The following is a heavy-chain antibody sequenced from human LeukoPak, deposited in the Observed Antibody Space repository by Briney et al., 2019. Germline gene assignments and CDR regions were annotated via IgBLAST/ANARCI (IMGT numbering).Heavy chain of an antibody. J-gene: IGHJ4*02. CDR1: GFTFSSYW. CDR2: IKEDGSEK. D-gene: IGHD5-24*01. V-gene: IGHV3-7*01. CDR3: ARDRRDGYNLLDY. Sequence: GGSLGLSCAASGFTFSSYWMSWVRQAPGKGLEWVANIKEDGSEKYYVDSVKGRFTISRDNAKNSLYLQMNSLRAEDTAVYYCARDRRDGYNLLDYWGQGALVTVSS.